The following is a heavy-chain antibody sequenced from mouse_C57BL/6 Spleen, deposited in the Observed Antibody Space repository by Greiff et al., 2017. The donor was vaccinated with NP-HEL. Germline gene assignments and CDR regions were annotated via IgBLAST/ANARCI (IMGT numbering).Heavy chain of an antibody. CDR3: ARSLYDGYYSWFAY. V-gene: IGHV1-52*01. J-gene: IGHJ3*01. D-gene: IGHD2-3*01. Sequence: QVQLQQPGAELVRPGSSVKLSCKASGYTFTSYWMHWVKQRPIQGLEWIGNIDPSDSETHYNQKFKDKATLTVDKSSSTAYMQLSSLTSEDSAVYYCARSLYDGYYSWFAYWGQGTLVTVSA. CDR1: GYTFTSYW. CDR2: IDPSDSET.